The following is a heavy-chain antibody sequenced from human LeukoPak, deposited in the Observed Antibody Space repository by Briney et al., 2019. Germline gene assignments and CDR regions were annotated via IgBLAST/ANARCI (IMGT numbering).Heavy chain of an antibody. D-gene: IGHD4-17*01. J-gene: IGHJ6*02. CDR3: ARGDTVTSLLYYSYYGMDV. Sequence: ASVKVSCKASGYTFTSYDINWVRQATGQGLEWMGWMNPNSGNTGYAQKFQGRVTMTRNTSISTAYMELSSLRSEDTAVYYCARGDTVTSLLYYSYYGMDVWGQGTTVTVSS. V-gene: IGHV1-8*01. CDR2: MNPNSGNT. CDR1: GYTFTSYD.